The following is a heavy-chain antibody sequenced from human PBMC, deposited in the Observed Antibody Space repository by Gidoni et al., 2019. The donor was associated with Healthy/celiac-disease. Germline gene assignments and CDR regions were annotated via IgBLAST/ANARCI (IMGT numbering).Heavy chain of an antibody. J-gene: IGHJ4*02. CDR2: INAGNGNT. CDR3: ARGLDIAVAGHLLDY. D-gene: IGHD6-19*01. V-gene: IGHV1-3*01. CDR1: GYTFPSYA. Sequence: QVQLVQSGAEVKKPGASVKVSCKASGYTFPSYAMHWVRQAPGQRLEWMGWINAGNGNTKYSQKFQGRVTITRDTSASTAYMELSSLRSEDTAVYYCARGLDIAVAGHLLDYWGQGTLVTVSS.